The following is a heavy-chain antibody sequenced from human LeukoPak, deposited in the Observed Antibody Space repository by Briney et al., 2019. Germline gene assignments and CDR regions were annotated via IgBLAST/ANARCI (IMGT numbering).Heavy chain of an antibody. J-gene: IGHJ4*02. CDR1: GFTFSSNA. V-gene: IGHV3-23*01. D-gene: IGHD5-24*01. CDR2: VSGSGSST. Sequence: PGGSLRLSCAASGFTFSSNAMSWVRQAPGKGLEWVSAVSGSGSSTHYADSVKGRFAISRDNSMNTLYLQMNSLRAEDTAVYYCAKTVGYSTGWGDYFDYWGQGTLVTVSS. CDR3: AKTVGYSTGWGDYFDY.